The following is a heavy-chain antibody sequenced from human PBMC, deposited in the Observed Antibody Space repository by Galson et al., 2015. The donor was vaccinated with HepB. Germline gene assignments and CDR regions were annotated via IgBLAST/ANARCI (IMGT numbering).Heavy chain of an antibody. V-gene: IGHV3-9*01. Sequence: SLRLSCAASGLTFDYYAMHWVRQAPGQGLEWVSGITWNSGRVDYADSVKGRFTISRDNAKNSLYLQMNGLRADDTALYFCAKDKLTLVRGNRHYYYQYMDVWGKGTTVTVSS. CDR1: GLTFDYYA. J-gene: IGHJ6*03. CDR3: AKDKLTLVRGNRHYYYQYMDV. D-gene: IGHD3-10*01. CDR2: ITWNSGRV.